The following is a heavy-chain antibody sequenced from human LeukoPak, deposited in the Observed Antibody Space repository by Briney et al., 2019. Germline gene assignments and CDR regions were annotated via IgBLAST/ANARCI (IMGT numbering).Heavy chain of an antibody. J-gene: IGHJ4*02. CDR1: GFTVSSNY. D-gene: IGHD3-22*01. V-gene: IGHV3-53*01. Sequence: GGSLRLSCAASGFTVSSNYMSWVHQAPGKGLEWVSVIYSGGTTYYADSVKGRFTISRDNSKNTLYLQMNSLRAEDTAVYYCARAAGGHYYDSSGYLNYWGQGTLVTVSS. CDR3: ARAAGGHYYDSSGYLNY. CDR2: IYSGGTT.